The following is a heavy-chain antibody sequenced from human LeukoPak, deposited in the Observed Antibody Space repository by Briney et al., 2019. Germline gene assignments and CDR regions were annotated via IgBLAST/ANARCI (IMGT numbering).Heavy chain of an antibody. V-gene: IGHV3-11*06. D-gene: IGHD3-10*01. Sequence: PGGSLRLSCAASGFTFSDYYMSWIRQAPGKGLEWVSYISSSSSYTNYAESVKGRFTISRDNAKNSLYLQMNSLRAEDTAVYYCARAGYYGSDPDYWGQGTLVTVSS. J-gene: IGHJ4*02. CDR1: GFTFSDYY. CDR2: ISSSSSYT. CDR3: ARAGYYGSDPDY.